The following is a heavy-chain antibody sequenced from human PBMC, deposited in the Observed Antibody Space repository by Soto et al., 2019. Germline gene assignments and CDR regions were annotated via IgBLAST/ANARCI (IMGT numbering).Heavy chain of an antibody. J-gene: IGHJ3*02. Sequence: GGTLRLSCAASGFSVRSYWMYWVRQVPGKGLVWVSHINNDGSRTTYADSVKGRFTISRDNSKNTLYLQMNSLRAEDTAVYYFAKEEITMIVVDASGAFDIWGQGTMVTVSS. CDR1: GFSVRSYW. CDR2: INNDGSRT. D-gene: IGHD3-22*01. CDR3: AKEEITMIVVDASGAFDI. V-gene: IGHV3-74*01.